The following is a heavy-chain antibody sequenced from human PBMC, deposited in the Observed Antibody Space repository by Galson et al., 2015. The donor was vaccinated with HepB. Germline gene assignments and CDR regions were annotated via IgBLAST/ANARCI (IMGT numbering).Heavy chain of an antibody. CDR1: GFTFSTYT. CDR3: ARRYSGYFDL. CDR2: IISAGNT. Sequence: SLRLSCAAPGFTFSTYTMSWVRQAPGKGLEWVSAIISAGNTYYIDSVKGRFTISRDNSKNTLYLQMNSLRVEDTAVYFCARRYSGYFDLWGRGTLVTVSS. J-gene: IGHJ4*02. V-gene: IGHV3-23*01. D-gene: IGHD1-26*01.